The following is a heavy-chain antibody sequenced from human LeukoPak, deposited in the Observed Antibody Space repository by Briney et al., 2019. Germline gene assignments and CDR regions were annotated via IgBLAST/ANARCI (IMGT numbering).Heavy chain of an antibody. V-gene: IGHV4-34*01. Sequence: GSLRLSCAASEFTFSSYSMNWVRQPPGKGLEWIGEINHSGSTNYNPSLKSRVTISVDTSKNQFSLKLSSVTAADTAVYYCARGPVWGSYRPFDYWGQGTLVTVSS. CDR2: INHSGST. CDR1: EFTFSSYS. J-gene: IGHJ4*02. CDR3: ARGPVWGSYRPFDY. D-gene: IGHD3-16*02.